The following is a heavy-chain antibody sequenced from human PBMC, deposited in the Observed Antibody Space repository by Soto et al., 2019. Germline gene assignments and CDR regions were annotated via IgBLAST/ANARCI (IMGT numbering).Heavy chain of an antibody. CDR3: ARRYCSSATCPRNYYGMDV. Sequence: EVQLVQSGAEVKKPGESLRISCKGSGYSFTSYWISWVRQMPGKGLEWMGRIDPIDSYTTYSPSFQGHVTISTDKSINSAYLQWSSLKALDTAMYYCARRYCSSATCPRNYYGMDVWGQGTTVTVSS. CDR1: GYSFTSYW. D-gene: IGHD2-2*01. V-gene: IGHV5-10-1*03. CDR2: IDPIDSYT. J-gene: IGHJ6*02.